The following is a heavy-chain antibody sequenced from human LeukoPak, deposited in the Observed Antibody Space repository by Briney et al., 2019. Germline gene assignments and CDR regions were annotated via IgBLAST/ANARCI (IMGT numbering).Heavy chain of an antibody. CDR3: AKDKGSGTNYFDY. D-gene: IGHD1-14*01. Sequence: GGSLRLSCAASGFTFDDYAMHWVRQAPGKGLEWVSGISRNSGSIGYADSVKGRFTISRDNAKNSLYLQMNSLRAEDMALYYCAKDKGSGTNYFDYWGQGTLVTVSS. J-gene: IGHJ4*02. CDR2: ISRNSGSI. V-gene: IGHV3-9*03. CDR1: GFTFDDYA.